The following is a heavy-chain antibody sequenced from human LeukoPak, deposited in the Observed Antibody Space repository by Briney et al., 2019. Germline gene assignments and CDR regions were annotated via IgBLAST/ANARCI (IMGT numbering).Heavy chain of an antibody. CDR1: GYTFTGYY. Sequence: ASVKVSCKASGYTFTGYYMHWVRQAPGQGLEWMGWINPNGGDTNYAQKFQGRATMTRDTSISTAYMALSRLKYDDTAVYYCVREYYYASGNYYNRIDYWGQGTLVTVSS. CDR3: VREYYYASGNYYNRIDY. V-gene: IGHV1-2*02. J-gene: IGHJ4*02. D-gene: IGHD3-10*01. CDR2: INPNGGDT.